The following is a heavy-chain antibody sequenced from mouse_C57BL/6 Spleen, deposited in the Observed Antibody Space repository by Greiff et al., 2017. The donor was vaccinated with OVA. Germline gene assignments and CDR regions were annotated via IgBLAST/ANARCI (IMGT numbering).Heavy chain of an antibody. V-gene: IGHV5-17*01. CDR1: GFTFSDYG. D-gene: IGHD1-1*01. Sequence: EVKLVESGGGLVKPGGSLKLSCAASGFTFSDYGMHWVRQAPEKGLEWVAYISSGSSTIYYADTVKGRFTISRDNAKNTLFLQMTSLRSEDRAMYYCAKGNYYGSSRYWYFDVWGTGTTVTVSS. CDR3: AKGNYYGSSRYWYFDV. J-gene: IGHJ1*03. CDR2: ISSGSSTI.